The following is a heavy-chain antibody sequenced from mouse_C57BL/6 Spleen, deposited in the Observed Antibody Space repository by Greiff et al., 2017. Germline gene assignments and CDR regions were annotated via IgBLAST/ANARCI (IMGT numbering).Heavy chain of an antibody. D-gene: IGHD2-2*01. Sequence: VQLQQSGPGLVQPSQSLSITCTVSGFSLTSYGVHWVRQSPGKGLEWLGVIWSGGSTDYNAAFISRLSISKDNSKSQVFFKMNSLQADDTAIYYWASPVVTTGGDAMDYWGQGTSVTVSS. CDR2: IWSGGST. J-gene: IGHJ4*01. CDR3: ASPVVTTGGDAMDY. V-gene: IGHV2-2*01. CDR1: GFSLTSYG.